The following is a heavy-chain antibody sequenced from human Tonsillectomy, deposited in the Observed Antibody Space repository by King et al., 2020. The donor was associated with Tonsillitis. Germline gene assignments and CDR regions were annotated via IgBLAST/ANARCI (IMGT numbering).Heavy chain of an antibody. CDR3: ATTAAGTGNTGDDVSYFER. CDR2: IYPGDYDT. Sequence: QLVQSGAEAKKPGESLRISCKVSGDSFTNRWIGWVRQMPGKGLEWMGIIYPGDYDTRYSPSFQGQVTIPADKSINTASLQWGRLKASDTAIYYCATTAAGTGNTGDDVSYFERWGQGTLVTVSS. D-gene: IGHD1-7*01. V-gene: IGHV5-51*01. CDR1: GDSFTNRW. J-gene: IGHJ4*02.